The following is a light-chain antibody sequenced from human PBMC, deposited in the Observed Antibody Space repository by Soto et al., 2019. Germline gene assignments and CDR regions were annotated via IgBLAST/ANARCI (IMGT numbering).Light chain of an antibody. CDR1: QSISSW. CDR3: QQYNSYSRT. CDR2: KAS. J-gene: IGKJ1*01. V-gene: IGKV1-5*03. Sequence: DIQMTQSPSTLSASVGDRVTITCRASQSISSWLAWYQQKPGKAPKLLIYKASILESGVPSRFSGSGSGTESTLTISSLQPDDFASYYCQQYNSYSRTFGQGTKVEIK.